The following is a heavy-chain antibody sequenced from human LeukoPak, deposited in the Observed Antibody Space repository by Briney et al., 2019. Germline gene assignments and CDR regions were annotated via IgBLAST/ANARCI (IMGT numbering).Heavy chain of an antibody. CDR3: ARDSRGAVDI. CDR2: ISSDGGTV. CDR1: GFTFSDYY. J-gene: IGHJ3*02. V-gene: IGHV3-11*01. Sequence: PGGSLRLSCAASGFTFSDYYINWIRQAPGQGLEWISYISSDGGTVYSADSVKGRFTFSRDNSKYSVYLQINSLRVEDTAVYYCARDSRGAVDIWGQGTMVTVS. D-gene: IGHD3-10*01.